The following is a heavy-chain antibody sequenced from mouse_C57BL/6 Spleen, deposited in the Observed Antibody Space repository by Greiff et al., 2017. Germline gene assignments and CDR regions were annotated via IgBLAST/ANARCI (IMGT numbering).Heavy chain of an antibody. Sequence: QVQLQQPGAELVKPGASVKMSCKASGYTFTSYWITWVKQRPGQGLEWIGDIYPGSGSTNYNEKFKSKATLTVDTSSSTAYMQLSSLTSEDSAVYYCAKTGGYNASVYGWFAYRGEESLGTLS. D-gene: IGHD6-2*01. V-gene: IGHV1-55*01. CDR2: IYPGSGST. CDR1: GYTFTSYW. CDR3: AKTGGYNASVYGWFAY. J-gene: IGHJ3*01.